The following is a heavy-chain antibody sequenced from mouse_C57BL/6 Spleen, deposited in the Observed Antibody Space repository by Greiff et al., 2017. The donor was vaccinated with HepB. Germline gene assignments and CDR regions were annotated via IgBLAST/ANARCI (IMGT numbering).Heavy chain of an antibody. D-gene: IGHD1-1*01. CDR2: ISNGGGST. V-gene: IGHV5-12*01. CDR3: ARGDYYYFDY. CDR1: GFTFSDYY. Sequence: EVQRVESGGGLVQPGGSLKLSCAASGFTFSDYYMYWVRQTPEKRLEWVAYISNGGGSTYYPDTVTGRFTISRDNAKNTLYLQMSRLKSEDTAMYYCARGDYYYFDYWGQGTTLTVAS. J-gene: IGHJ2*01.